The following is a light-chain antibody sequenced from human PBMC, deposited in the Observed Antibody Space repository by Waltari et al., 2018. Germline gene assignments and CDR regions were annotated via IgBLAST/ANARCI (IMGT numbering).Light chain of an antibody. CDR1: QSISRW. CDR2: KAS. V-gene: IGKV1-5*03. CDR3: QHYNSFSALFT. Sequence: DIRMTQSPSTVSASVGDRVTITCRASQSISRWVAWYQQKPGKAPKLLIHKASSLQSGVPSRFSGSGSGTEFTLNITSLQPDDFATYYCQHYNSFSALFTFGPGTQVDIK. J-gene: IGKJ3*01.